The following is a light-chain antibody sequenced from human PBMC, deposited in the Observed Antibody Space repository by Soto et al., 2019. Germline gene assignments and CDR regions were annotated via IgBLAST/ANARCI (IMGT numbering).Light chain of an antibody. Sequence: QSALTQPASVSGSPGQSITISCTGTSSDVGGYNYVSWYQQHPGKAPKLMIYDVSNRPSGVSKRFSGSKSGNTASLTISGLQAEDEADYYCSSYTSSSTLVFGGGTQLTVL. V-gene: IGLV2-14*01. CDR3: SSYTSSSTLV. CDR1: SSDVGGYNY. CDR2: DVS. J-gene: IGLJ2*01.